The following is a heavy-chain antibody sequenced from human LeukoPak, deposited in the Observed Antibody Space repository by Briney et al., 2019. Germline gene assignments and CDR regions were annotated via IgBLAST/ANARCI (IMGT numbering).Heavy chain of an antibody. CDR3: TTRVVTTNDY. CDR1: GFNFNNVW. Sequence: PGGSLRLSCEASGFNFNNVWMNWVRQAPGKGLEWVGRVKKISEGVTTDYPAPVKGRFTVSRDDSKSTLYLRMNSLKTEDTAVYYCTTRVVTTNDYWGQGTLVTVSS. CDR2: VKKISEGVTT. J-gene: IGHJ4*02. D-gene: IGHD2-21*02. V-gene: IGHV3-15*01.